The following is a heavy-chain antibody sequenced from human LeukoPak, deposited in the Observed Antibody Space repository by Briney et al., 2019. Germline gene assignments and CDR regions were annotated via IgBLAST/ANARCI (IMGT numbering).Heavy chain of an antibody. D-gene: IGHD2-21*02. J-gene: IGHJ4*02. Sequence: SGPALVKPTQTLTLTCTFSGFSLSTSGMRVSWIRQPPGKALEWLARIDWDDDKFYSTSLKTRLTISKDTSKNQVVLTMTNMDPVDTASYYCARTPYCGGDCYVDYWGQGTLVTVSS. CDR1: GFSLSTSGMR. V-gene: IGHV2-70*04. CDR2: IDWDDDK. CDR3: ARTPYCGGDCYVDY.